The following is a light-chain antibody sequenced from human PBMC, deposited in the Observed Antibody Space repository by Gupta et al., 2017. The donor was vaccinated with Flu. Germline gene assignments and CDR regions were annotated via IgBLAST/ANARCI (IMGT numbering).Light chain of an antibody. J-gene: IGKJ1*01. CDR1: QSVNNN. CDR2: FAS. CDR3: QQYYNWPTLT. V-gene: IGKV3-15*01. Sequence: EIVMTQSPATLSVSPGEKVTLSCRASQSVNNNLAWYQQKPGQAPRLLIYFASTRAPGVPARFSGSGSGTEFTLTISSLESEDFAVYYCQQYYNWPTLTFGQGTKVEVK.